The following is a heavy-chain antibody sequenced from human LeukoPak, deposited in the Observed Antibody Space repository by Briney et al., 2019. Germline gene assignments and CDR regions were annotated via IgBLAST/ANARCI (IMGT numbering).Heavy chain of an antibody. CDR3: ARVISGTYGLDY. J-gene: IGHJ4*02. D-gene: IGHD3-10*01. Sequence: GGSLRLSCAASGFTFSDYYMSWIRQAPGKGLEWVSYISSSGNKYYADSVKGRFTIPRDNAKDSLYLQMNSLRADDTAIYYCARVISGTYGLDYWGQGTLVTVSS. V-gene: IGHV3-11*01. CDR2: ISSSGNK. CDR1: GFTFSDYY.